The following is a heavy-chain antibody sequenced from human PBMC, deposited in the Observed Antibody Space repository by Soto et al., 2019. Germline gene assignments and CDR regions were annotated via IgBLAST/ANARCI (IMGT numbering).Heavy chain of an antibody. V-gene: IGHV3-11*01. CDR2: ISSSGSTI. J-gene: IGHJ6*03. CDR3: AREPRGTRRGVYSNTYYYYYYMDV. Sequence: GGSLRLSCAASGFTFSDYYMSWIRQAPGKGLEWVSYISSSGSTIYYADSVKGRFTISRDNAKNSLYLQMNSLRAEDTAVYYCAREPRGTRRGVYSNTYYYYYYMDVWGKGTTVTVSS. CDR1: GFTFSDYY. D-gene: IGHD3-10*01.